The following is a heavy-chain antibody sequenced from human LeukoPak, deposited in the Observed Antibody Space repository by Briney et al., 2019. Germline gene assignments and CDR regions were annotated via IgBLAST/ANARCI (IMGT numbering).Heavy chain of an antibody. V-gene: IGHV1-69*02. CDR2: IIPILGIA. CDR3: ARGSLRYYDSRPLPPGI. D-gene: IGHD3-22*01. J-gene: IGHJ3*02. Sequence: SVKVSCKASGGTFSSYTISWVRQAPGQGLEWMGRIIPILGIANYAQKFQGRVTITADKSTSTAYMELSSLRSEDTAVYYSARGSLRYYDSRPLPPGIWGQGTMVTVSS. CDR1: GGTFSSYT.